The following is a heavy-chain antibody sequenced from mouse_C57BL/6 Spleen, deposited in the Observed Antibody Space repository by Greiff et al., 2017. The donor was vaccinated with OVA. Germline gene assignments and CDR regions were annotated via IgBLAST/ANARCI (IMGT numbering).Heavy chain of an antibody. CDR1: GYTFTSYW. J-gene: IGHJ2*01. D-gene: IGHD1-1*01. CDR3: ARGAHYCGSRHPFDY. Sequence: QVQLKQPGAELVKPGASVKMSCKASGYTFTSYWITWVKQRPGQGLEWIGDIYPGSGSTNYNEKFKSKATLTVDKSSSTAYMQLSSLTSEDSAVYYCARGAHYCGSRHPFDYWGKGTTLTVSS. V-gene: IGHV1-55*01. CDR2: IYPGSGST.